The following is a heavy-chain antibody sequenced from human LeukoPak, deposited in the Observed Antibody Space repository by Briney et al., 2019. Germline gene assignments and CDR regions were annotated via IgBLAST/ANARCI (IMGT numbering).Heavy chain of an antibody. CDR1: GGSISSGGYY. CDR2: IYYSGST. Sequence: SETLSLTCTVSGGSISSGGYYWSWIRQHPGKGLEWIGYIYYSGSTYYNPSLKSRVTISVDTSKNQFSLKLSSVTAADTAVYYCARGLLVVRGVIIGWFDPWGQGTLVTVSS. CDR3: ARGLLVVRGVIIGWFDP. J-gene: IGHJ5*02. V-gene: IGHV4-31*03. D-gene: IGHD3-10*02.